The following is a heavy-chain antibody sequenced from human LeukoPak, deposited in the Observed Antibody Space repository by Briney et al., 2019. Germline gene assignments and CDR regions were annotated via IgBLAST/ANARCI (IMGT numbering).Heavy chain of an antibody. V-gene: IGHV4-4*02. CDR2: IYHSGST. J-gene: IGHJ4*02. CDR1: GGSISSSNW. CDR3: ARNIVGPRQVDY. D-gene: IGHD1-26*01. Sequence: SGTLSLTCAVSGGSISSSNWWSWVHQPPGKGLEWIGEIYHSGSTNYNPSLKSRVTISVDTSKSQFSLKLSSVTAADTAIYYCARNIVGPRQVDYWGQGTLVTVSS.